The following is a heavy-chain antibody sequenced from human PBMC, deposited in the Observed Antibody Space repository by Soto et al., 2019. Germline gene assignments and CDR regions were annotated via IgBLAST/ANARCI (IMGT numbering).Heavy chain of an antibody. Sequence: SETVSLTCSVSGGSISTVGHYWTWIRQPPGKGLEWIGSIYHTGSTYYSKSLRSRLTMSVDTSKSQFSLRLSSVTAADTAVYYCARATGTLRSRNCDYWGQGSLVTVSS. CDR3: ARATGTLRSRNCDY. CDR2: IYHTGST. D-gene: IGHD1-1*01. CDR1: GGSISTVGHY. J-gene: IGHJ4*02. V-gene: IGHV4-31*03.